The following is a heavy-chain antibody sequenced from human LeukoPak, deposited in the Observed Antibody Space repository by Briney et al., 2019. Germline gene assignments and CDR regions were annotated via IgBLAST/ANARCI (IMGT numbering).Heavy chain of an antibody. D-gene: IGHD3-16*01. CDR2: INNSGST. CDR1: GGSFSGYY. J-gene: IGHJ6*03. CDR3: ARETSQKGAHYMDV. Sequence: SETLSLTCAVSGGSFSGYYWSWIRQTPGKGLEWIGEINNSGSTNYNPSLKSRVTISVDTSKNQFSLKLSSVTAADTAVYYCARETSQKGAHYMDVWGKGTTVTISS. V-gene: IGHV4-34*01.